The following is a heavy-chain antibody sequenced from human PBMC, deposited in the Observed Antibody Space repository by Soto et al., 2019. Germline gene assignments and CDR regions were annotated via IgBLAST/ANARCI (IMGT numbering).Heavy chain of an antibody. J-gene: IGHJ3*02. D-gene: IGHD6-13*01. CDR2: TFRKGDT. V-gene: IGHV4-4*02. CDR1: GGSVSDKRC. Sequence: QVVLQESGPGLVKASGTLSLTCALSGGSVSDKRCWTWVRQTPGTELEWIGETFRKGDTNYNAFLKSRVSISIDKSGNQASLILTSVAAAHTAVYYCASYGGTGGYVAFDIWGQGTVVTVSS. CDR3: ASYGGTGGYVAFDI.